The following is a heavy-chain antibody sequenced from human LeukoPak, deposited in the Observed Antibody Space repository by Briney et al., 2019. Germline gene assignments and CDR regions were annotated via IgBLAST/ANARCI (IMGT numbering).Heavy chain of an antibody. CDR3: TTDVYRTSGWYPGFDY. CDR1: GFTFSDTW. J-gene: IGHJ4*02. D-gene: IGHD6-19*01. Sequence: GGSLRLSCAASGFTFSDTWMSWVRQAPGKGLEWVGRVKSKTDGGTTDCAAPVKGRFTISRDDSKNTLYLQMNSLKTEDTAVYYSTTDVYRTSGWYPGFDYWGQGTLVTVSS. CDR2: VKSKTDGGTT. V-gene: IGHV3-15*01.